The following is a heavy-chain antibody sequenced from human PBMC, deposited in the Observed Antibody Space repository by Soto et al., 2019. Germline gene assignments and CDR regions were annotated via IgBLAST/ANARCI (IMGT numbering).Heavy chain of an antibody. CDR1: GFTFSSYG. J-gene: IGHJ6*02. Sequence: PGGSLRLSCAASGFTFSSYGMHWVRQAPGKGLEWVAVISYDGSNKYYADSVKGRFTISRDNSKNTLYLQMNSLRAEDTAVYYCAKGRELAHYYGMDVWGQGTTVTVSS. V-gene: IGHV3-30*18. CDR2: ISYDGSNK. D-gene: IGHD6-6*01. CDR3: AKGRELAHYYGMDV.